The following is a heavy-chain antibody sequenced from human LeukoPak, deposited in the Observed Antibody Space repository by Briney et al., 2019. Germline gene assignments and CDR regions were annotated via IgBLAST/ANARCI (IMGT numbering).Heavy chain of an antibody. CDR2: INHSGST. J-gene: IGHJ4*02. D-gene: IGHD6-19*01. V-gene: IGHV4-34*01. CDR1: GGSFSGYY. CDR3: ARVAVAGKVDY. Sequence: SETLSLTCAVYGGSFSGYYWSWLRQPPGKGLEWIGEINHSGSTNYNPSLKSRVTISVDTSKNQFSLKLSSVTAADTAVYYCARVAVAGKVDYWGQGTLVTVSS.